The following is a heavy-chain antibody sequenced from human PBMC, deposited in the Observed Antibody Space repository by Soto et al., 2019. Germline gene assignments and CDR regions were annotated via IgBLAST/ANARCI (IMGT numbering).Heavy chain of an antibody. D-gene: IGHD3-10*01. V-gene: IGHV4-34*01. J-gene: IGHJ4*02. CDR3: ARGRRITMVRGVYDY. CDR1: GGSFSGYY. Sequence: SETLSLTCAVSGGSFSGYYWRWIRQPPGKGLEWIGEINHSGSTNYNPSLKSRVTISVDTSKNQFSLKLSSVTAADTAVYYCARGRRITMVRGVYDYWGQGTLVTVSS. CDR2: INHSGST.